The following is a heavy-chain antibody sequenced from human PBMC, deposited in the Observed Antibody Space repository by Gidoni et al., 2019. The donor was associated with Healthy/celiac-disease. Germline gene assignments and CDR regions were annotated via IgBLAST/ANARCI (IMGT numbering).Heavy chain of an antibody. V-gene: IGHV3-30-3*01. Sequence: QVQLVESGGGVVQPGRSLRLSCAASGFTFSSYAMHWVRQAPGKGLEWVAVISYDGSNKYYADSVKGRFTISRDNSKNTLYLQMNSLRAEDTAVYYCARPWGDGYNHFDYWGQGTLVTVSS. CDR2: ISYDGSNK. J-gene: IGHJ4*02. CDR3: ARPWGDGYNHFDY. CDR1: GFTFSSYA. D-gene: IGHD5-12*01.